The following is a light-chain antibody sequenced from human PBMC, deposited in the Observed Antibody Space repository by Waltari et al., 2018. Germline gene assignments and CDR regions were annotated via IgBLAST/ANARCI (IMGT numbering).Light chain of an antibody. CDR2: DAS. V-gene: IGKV3-11*01. Sequence: DIVLTQSPATLSLSPGESATLSCRASQSVSSSLGWYQQKPGQAPRLLIYDASNRATGIPARFSGSGSGTDFTLTISSLEPEDFAIYYCQQRSAWPTFGGGTKVEIK. J-gene: IGKJ4*01. CDR3: QQRSAWPT. CDR1: QSVSSS.